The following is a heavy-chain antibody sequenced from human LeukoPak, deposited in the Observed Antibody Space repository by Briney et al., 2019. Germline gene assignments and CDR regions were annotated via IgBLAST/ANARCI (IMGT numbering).Heavy chain of an antibody. V-gene: IGHV3-21*01. CDR1: GFTFSSYS. J-gene: IGHJ5*02. D-gene: IGHD6-6*01. CDR3: ARDARATYSSSERQWFDP. Sequence: GGSLRLSCAASGFTFSSYSMNWVRQAPGKGLEWVSSISSSSSYIYYADSVKGRFTISRDNAKNSLYLQMNSLRAEDTAVYYCARDARATYSSSERQWFDPWGQGTLVTVSS. CDR2: ISSSSSYI.